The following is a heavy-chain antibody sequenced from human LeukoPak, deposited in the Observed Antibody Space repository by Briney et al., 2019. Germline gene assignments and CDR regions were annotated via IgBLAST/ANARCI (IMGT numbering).Heavy chain of an antibody. V-gene: IGHV3-74*01. CDR3: ARDPYSGGYGDDYYYYMDV. J-gene: IGHJ6*03. D-gene: IGHD1-26*01. CDR1: GFTFSSYW. Sequence: GGSLRLSCAASGFTFSSYWMHWVRQAPGKGLVWVSRINSDGSSTSYADSVKGRFTISRDNAKNTLYLHMSSLRAEDTAVYYCARDPYSGGYGDDYYYYMDVWGKGTTVTISS. CDR2: INSDGSST.